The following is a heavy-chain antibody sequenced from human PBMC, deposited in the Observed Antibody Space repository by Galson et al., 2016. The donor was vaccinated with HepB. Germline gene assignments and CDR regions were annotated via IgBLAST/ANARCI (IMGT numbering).Heavy chain of an antibody. Sequence: SLRLSCAASGFSFSSYGMHWVRQAPGKGLEWVAVISYDGTNKYYGDSLKGRFTISRDNSKNTLYLQMNSLRAEDTAVYNCAKDDSNGYYYFDYWGEGTLVTVSS. CDR3: AKDDSNGYYYFDY. CDR1: GFSFSSYG. D-gene: IGHD3-22*01. V-gene: IGHV3-30*18. CDR2: ISYDGTNK. J-gene: IGHJ4*02.